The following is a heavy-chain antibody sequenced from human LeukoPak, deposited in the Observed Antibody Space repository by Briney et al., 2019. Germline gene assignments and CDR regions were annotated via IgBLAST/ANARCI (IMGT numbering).Heavy chain of an antibody. CDR1: GFTFSSYA. CDR3: ARGDSGSYQGYYFDY. Sequence: GGSLRLSCAASGFTFSSYAMSWVRQAPGKGLEWVSAISGSGGSTFYADSVKGRFTISRDNSKNTLYLQMNSLRAEDTAVYYCARGDSGSYQGYYFDYWGQGTLVTVSS. J-gene: IGHJ4*02. CDR2: ISGSGGST. D-gene: IGHD1-26*01. V-gene: IGHV3-23*01.